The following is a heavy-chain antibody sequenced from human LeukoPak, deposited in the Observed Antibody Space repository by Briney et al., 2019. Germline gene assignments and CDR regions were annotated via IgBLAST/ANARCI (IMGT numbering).Heavy chain of an antibody. CDR3: ARGFRNGPFDC. V-gene: IGHV3-20*04. J-gene: IGHJ4*02. D-gene: IGHD2-8*01. CDR2: INRNAGST. CDR1: GCTFDDYG. Sequence: AGSLTLSCEGSGCTFDDYGMSWVRQPPGTGQEWVSGINRNAGSTDYADSVKGRFTITRDNAKNSHFLQMSSLRVDDTALYYCARGFRNGPFDCWGQGTLVTVSS.